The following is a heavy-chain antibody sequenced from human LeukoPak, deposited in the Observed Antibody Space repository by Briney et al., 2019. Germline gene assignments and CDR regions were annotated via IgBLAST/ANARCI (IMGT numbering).Heavy chain of an antibody. V-gene: IGHV3-11*01. CDR2: ISSSGSTI. D-gene: IGHD6-13*01. J-gene: IGHJ4*02. CDR3: ARDSYSSSWDFNY. Sequence: PGGSLRLSCAASGFTFSDYYMSWIRQAPGKGLEWVSYISSSGSTIYYADSVKGRFTISRDNAKYSLYLQMNSLRAEDTAVYYCARDSYSSSWDFNYWGQGTLVTVSS. CDR1: GFTFSDYY.